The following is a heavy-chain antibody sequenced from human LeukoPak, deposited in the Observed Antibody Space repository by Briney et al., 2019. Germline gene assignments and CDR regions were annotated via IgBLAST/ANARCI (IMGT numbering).Heavy chain of an antibody. Sequence: SVKVSCKASGGTFSSYAISWVRQAPGQGFEWMGGIIPIFGTANYAQKFQGRVTITTDESTSTAYMELSSLRSEDTAVYYCARAYGDYEAGAFDIWGQGTMVTVSS. D-gene: IGHD4-17*01. V-gene: IGHV1-69*05. CDR2: IIPIFGTA. J-gene: IGHJ3*02. CDR3: ARAYGDYEAGAFDI. CDR1: GGTFSSYA.